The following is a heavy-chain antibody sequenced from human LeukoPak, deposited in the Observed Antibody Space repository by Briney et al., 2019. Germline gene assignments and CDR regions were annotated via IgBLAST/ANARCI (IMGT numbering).Heavy chain of an antibody. J-gene: IGHJ4*02. CDR1: GFTFSSYS. V-gene: IGHV3-21*01. Sequence: GGSLRLSCAASGFTFSSYSMNWVRQPPGKGLEWVSSISSSSSYIYHAASVKGRFTISRDNTKNSLYQQINILRAATHAVYDCARATVSGGCMFDGGGQRTLVSASS. D-gene: IGHD6-19*01. CDR2: ISSSSSYI. CDR3: ARATVSGGCMFDG.